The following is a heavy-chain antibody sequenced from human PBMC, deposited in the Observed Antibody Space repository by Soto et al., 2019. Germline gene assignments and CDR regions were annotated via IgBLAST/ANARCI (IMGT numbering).Heavy chain of an antibody. CDR1: GYTFTSYG. D-gene: IGHD3-22*01. Sequence: ASVKVSCKASGYTFTSYGISWVRQAPGQGLEWVGWISAYNGNTNYAQKPQGRVTMTTDTSTSTAYMELRSLRSDDTAVYYCARSLITMIVVARDAFDIWGQGTMVTVSS. V-gene: IGHV1-18*01. CDR3: ARSLITMIVVARDAFDI. J-gene: IGHJ3*02. CDR2: ISAYNGNT.